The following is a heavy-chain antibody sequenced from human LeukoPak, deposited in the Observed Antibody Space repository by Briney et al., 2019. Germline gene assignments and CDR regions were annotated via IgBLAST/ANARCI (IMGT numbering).Heavy chain of an antibody. J-gene: IGHJ6*02. D-gene: IGHD6-13*01. CDR1: GGSFSGYY. V-gene: IGHV4-34*01. CDR2: INHSGST. CDR3: ARAGSSWYYYYGMDV. Sequence: SETLSLTCAVYGGSFSGYYWSWIRQPPGKGLEWIGEINHSGSTNYNPSLKSRVTISVDTSKNQFSLKLSSVTAADTAVYYCARAGSSWYYYYGMDVWGQGTTVTVSS.